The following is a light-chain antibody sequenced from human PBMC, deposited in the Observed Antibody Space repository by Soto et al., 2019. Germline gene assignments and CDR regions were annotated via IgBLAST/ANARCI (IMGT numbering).Light chain of an antibody. Sequence: EIVMTQSPATLSVSPGEKATLSCRASRSVSSNLAWFQQKPGQSPRLLIYGASTRATGIPDRFSGSGSGTEFTLTISSLQSEDFAVYYCQQYNNWPPWTFGQGTKVESK. CDR3: QQYNNWPPWT. CDR2: GAS. V-gene: IGKV3-15*01. CDR1: RSVSSN. J-gene: IGKJ1*01.